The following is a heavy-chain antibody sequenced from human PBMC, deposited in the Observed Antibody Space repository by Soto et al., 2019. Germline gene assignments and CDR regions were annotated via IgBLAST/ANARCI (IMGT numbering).Heavy chain of an antibody. D-gene: IGHD5-18*01. V-gene: IGHV3-30*18. CDR1: GFTFSSYG. Sequence: PGGSLRLSCAASGFTFSSYGMHWVRQAPGKGLEWVAVISYDGSNKYYADSVKGRFTISRDNSKNTLYLQMNSLRAEDTAVYYCAKDQGYSYGYYYGMDVWGQGTTVTVSS. CDR2: ISYDGSNK. CDR3: AKDQGYSYGYYYGMDV. J-gene: IGHJ6*02.